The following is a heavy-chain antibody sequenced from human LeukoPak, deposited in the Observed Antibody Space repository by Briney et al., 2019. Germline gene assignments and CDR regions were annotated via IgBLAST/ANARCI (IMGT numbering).Heavy chain of an antibody. V-gene: IGHV3-30*01. Sequence: GGSLRLSCAASGFTFSSYAMHWVRQAPGKGLGWAAVISYDGSNKYYADYVKGRFTISRDNSKNTLYLQMNSLRAEDTAVYYCARDGPMAAYYFDYWGQGTLVTVSS. CDR2: ISYDGSNK. CDR3: ARDGPMAAYYFDY. CDR1: GFTFSSYA. D-gene: IGHD3-10*01. J-gene: IGHJ4*02.